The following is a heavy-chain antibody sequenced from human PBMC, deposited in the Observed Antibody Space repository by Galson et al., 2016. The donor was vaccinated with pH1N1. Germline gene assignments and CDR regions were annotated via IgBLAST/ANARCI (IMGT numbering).Heavy chain of an antibody. J-gene: IGHJ4*02. CDR1: GFTFRTFG. CDR2: IWNDGSKK. CDR3: VTGNQNFFDY. V-gene: IGHV3-33*01. Sequence: SLRLSCAASGFTFRTFGMHWVRQAPGKGLEWVAVIWNDGSKKFYVDSVKGRFTISRDNSNHTLHLQMDDLRIEDTAIYYCVTGNQNFFDYWGQGAPVTVSS.